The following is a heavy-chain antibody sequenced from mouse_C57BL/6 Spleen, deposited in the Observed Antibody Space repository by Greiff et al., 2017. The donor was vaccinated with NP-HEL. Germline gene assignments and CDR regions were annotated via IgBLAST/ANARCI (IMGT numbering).Heavy chain of an antibody. J-gene: IGHJ2*01. CDR2: ISYSGST. Sequence: EVQLQQSGPGLVKPSQSLSLTCTVTGYSITSGYGWNWIRQFPGNKLEWMGYISYSGSTNYNPSNKSLISITRDTSKNQFFLQLNSVTTEDTATYYCARTARIKYWGQGTTLTVSS. CDR3: ARTARIKY. CDR1: GYSITSGYG. V-gene: IGHV3-2*02. D-gene: IGHD1-2*01.